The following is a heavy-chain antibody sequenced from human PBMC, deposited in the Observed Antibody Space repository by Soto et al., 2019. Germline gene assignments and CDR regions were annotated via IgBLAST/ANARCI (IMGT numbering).Heavy chain of an antibody. J-gene: IGHJ4*02. V-gene: IGHV3-30-3*01. CDR1: GFTFSSYA. CDR2: ISYDGSNK. CDR3: ARVGAATYYFDY. D-gene: IGHD1-26*01. Sequence: QVQLVESGGGVVQPGRSLRLSCAASGFTFSSYAMHWVRQAPGKGPEWVAVISYDGSNKYYADSVKGRFTISRDNSKNTLYLQMNSLRAEDTAVYYCARVGAATYYFDYWGQGTLVTVSS.